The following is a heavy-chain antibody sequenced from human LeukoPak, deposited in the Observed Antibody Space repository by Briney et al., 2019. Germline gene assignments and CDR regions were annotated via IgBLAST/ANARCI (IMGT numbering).Heavy chain of an antibody. D-gene: IGHD6-13*01. V-gene: IGHV3-48*04. Sequence: GGSLRLSCAASGFTFSSYGMHWVRQAPGKGLEWVSYISSNSVTIYYADSVKGRFTISRDNAKNSLYLQMNSLRAEDTAVYYCARAYSSSWYGYFDYWGQGTLVTVSS. CDR1: GFTFSSYG. J-gene: IGHJ4*02. CDR2: ISSNSVTI. CDR3: ARAYSSSWYGYFDY.